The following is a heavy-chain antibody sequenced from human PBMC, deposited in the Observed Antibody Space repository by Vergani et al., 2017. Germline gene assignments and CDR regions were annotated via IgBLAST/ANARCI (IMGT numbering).Heavy chain of an antibody. J-gene: IGHJ4*02. CDR1: GFTFSSYS. CDR2: ISSSSSYI. D-gene: IGHD4-17*01. Sequence: EVQLVESGGGLVKPGGSLRLSCAASGFTFSSYSMNWVRQAPGKGLEWVSSISSSSSYIYYADSVKGRFTISRDNAKNSLYLQMNSLRAEDTAVYYCARESYGDYLVGWYYFDYWGQGTLVTVSS. V-gene: IGHV3-21*01. CDR3: ARESYGDYLVGWYYFDY.